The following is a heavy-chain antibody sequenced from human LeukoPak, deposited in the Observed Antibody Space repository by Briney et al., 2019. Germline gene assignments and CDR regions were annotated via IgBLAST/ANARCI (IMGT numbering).Heavy chain of an antibody. V-gene: IGHV1-69*13. Sequence: SVKVSCKASGGTFSSYAISWVRQAPGQGLEWMGGIIPIFGTANYAQKFQGRVTITADESTSTAYMELSSLRSEDTAVYYCARVTVTTTTMDYYYMDVWAKGPRSPSP. J-gene: IGHJ6*03. CDR3: ARVTVTTTTMDYYYMDV. CDR1: GGTFSSYA. D-gene: IGHD4-11*01. CDR2: IIPIFGTA.